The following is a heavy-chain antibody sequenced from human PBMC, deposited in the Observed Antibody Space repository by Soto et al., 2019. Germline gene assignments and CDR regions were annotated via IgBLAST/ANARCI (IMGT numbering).Heavy chain of an antibody. J-gene: IGHJ6*02. V-gene: IGHV1-69*01. D-gene: IGHD2-2*01. CDR3: ARDMIPAAISYRYYAMDV. CDR2: IIPIFETT. Sequence: QVQLVQSGAEVKKPGSSVKVSCKASGGTFSNYAFSWVRQVPGQGLEWMGGIIPIFETTNYAQKFQGRVTFIADESTSTTYMDLSSLSSEDTAVFFCARDMIPAAISYRYYAMDVWGQGTTVTVSS. CDR1: GGTFSNYA.